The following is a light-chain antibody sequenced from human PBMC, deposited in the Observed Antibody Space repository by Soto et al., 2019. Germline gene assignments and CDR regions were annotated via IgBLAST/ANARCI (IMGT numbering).Light chain of an antibody. CDR1: SSTIGAGYD. CDR3: QSYDSSLSAYV. CDR2: GHT. J-gene: IGLJ1*01. V-gene: IGLV1-40*01. Sequence: QSVLTQPPSVSGAPGQRVSISCTGSSSTIGAGYDVHWYQQLPGTAPKLLIYGHTNRPSGVPDRFSGSKSGTSASLAITALQAEDEADYYCQSYDSSLSAYVFGTGTKVTV.